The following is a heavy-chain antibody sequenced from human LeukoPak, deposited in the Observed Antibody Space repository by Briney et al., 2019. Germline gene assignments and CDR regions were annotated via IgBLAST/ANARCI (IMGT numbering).Heavy chain of an antibody. Sequence: GGSLRLSCAASGFTFSSYDMNWVRQAPGKGLEWVSYITSSSSTIYYADSVKGRFTISRDNAKNSLYLQMNSLRDEDTAVYYCAREYSSSSGSVSDYWGQGTLVTVSS. V-gene: IGHV3-48*02. D-gene: IGHD6-6*01. CDR3: AREYSSSSGSVSDY. CDR2: ITSSSSTI. CDR1: GFTFSSYD. J-gene: IGHJ4*02.